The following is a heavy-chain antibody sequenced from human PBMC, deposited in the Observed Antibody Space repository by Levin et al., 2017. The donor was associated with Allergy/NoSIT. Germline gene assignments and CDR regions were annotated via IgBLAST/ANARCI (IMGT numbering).Heavy chain of an antibody. CDR3: ARADEQNFDWLSVFDY. Sequence: GESLKISCKASGYTFTGYYMHWVRQAPGQGLEWMGWINPNSGGTNYAQKFQGRVTMTRDTSISTAYMELSRLRSDDTAVYYCARADEQNFDWLSVFDYWGQGTLVTVSS. D-gene: IGHD3-9*01. J-gene: IGHJ4*02. V-gene: IGHV1-2*02. CDR1: GYTFTGYY. CDR2: INPNSGGT.